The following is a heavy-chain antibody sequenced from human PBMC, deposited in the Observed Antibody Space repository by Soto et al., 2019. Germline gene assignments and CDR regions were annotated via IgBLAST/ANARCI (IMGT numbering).Heavy chain of an antibody. D-gene: IGHD3-10*01. CDR2: IYYSGSA. J-gene: IGHJ4*02. CDR3: AASGSNGQFDY. Sequence: ASETLSLTCTVAGAYMSNYFWHWIRQSPGKGLEYIGYIYYSGSAYYSPSLKSRLTISVDTSKNQFSMKLSSATAADTAVYYCAASGSNGQFDYWAQGTLVTVSS. V-gene: IGHV4-59*01. CDR1: GAYMSNYF.